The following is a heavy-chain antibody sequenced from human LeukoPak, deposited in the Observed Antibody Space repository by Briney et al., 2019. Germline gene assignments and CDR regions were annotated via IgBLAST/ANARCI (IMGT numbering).Heavy chain of an antibody. Sequence: GGSLTLSCAASGFTLSGSPMHWVRQPSGRGREWVGCIRSKANSYATAYAASVKGRFTISRDDSKNTAYLQMNSLKTEDTAVYYCTRHAPVIWSGYYTFDYWGQGTLVTVSS. D-gene: IGHD3-3*01. CDR3: TRHAPVIWSGYYTFDY. V-gene: IGHV3-73*01. CDR1: GFTLSGSP. CDR2: IRSKANSYAT. J-gene: IGHJ4*02.